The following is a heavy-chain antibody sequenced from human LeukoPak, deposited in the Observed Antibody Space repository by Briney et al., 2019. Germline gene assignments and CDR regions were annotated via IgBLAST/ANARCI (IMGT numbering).Heavy chain of an antibody. Sequence: PSETLSLTCTVSGDSINSLDLWSWVRQPPGQGLEWIGEMYLSGTTHSNPSVKSRVTMSIDKSKNQFFLNLSSVTAADTAVYYCAGLVGRYSSGLYYYYFDYWGQGTLVTVSS. CDR1: GDSINSLDL. CDR2: MYLSGTT. CDR3: AGLVGRYSSGLYYYYFDY. V-gene: IGHV4-4*02. J-gene: IGHJ4*02. D-gene: IGHD3-22*01.